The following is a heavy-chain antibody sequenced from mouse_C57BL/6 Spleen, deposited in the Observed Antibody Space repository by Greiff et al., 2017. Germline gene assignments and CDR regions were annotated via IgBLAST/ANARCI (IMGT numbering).Heavy chain of an antibody. CDR2: FHPYNDDT. J-gene: IGHJ4*01. D-gene: IGHD1-1*01. Sequence: QVHVKQSGAELVKPGASVKMSCKASGYTFTTYPIEWMKQNHGKSLEWIGNFHPYNDDTKYNEKFKGKATLTVEKSSSTVYLELSRLTSDDSAVYYCARGNYYYGSSHGYAMDYWGQGTSVTVSS. CDR3: ARGNYYYGSSHGYAMDY. CDR1: GYTFTTYP. V-gene: IGHV1-47*01.